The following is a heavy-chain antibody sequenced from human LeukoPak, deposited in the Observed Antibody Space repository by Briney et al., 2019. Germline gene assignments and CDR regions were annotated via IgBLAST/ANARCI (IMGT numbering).Heavy chain of an antibody. Sequence: PSETLSLTCTVSGGSISSYYWSWIRQPPGKGLEWIGYIYYSGYTNYNPFLKSRVTISVDTSKNQFSLKLSSVTAADTAVYYCARTTMVRGTYYMDVWGKGTTVTISS. CDR2: IYYSGYT. D-gene: IGHD3-10*01. CDR1: GGSISSYY. V-gene: IGHV4-59*01. J-gene: IGHJ6*03. CDR3: ARTTMVRGTYYMDV.